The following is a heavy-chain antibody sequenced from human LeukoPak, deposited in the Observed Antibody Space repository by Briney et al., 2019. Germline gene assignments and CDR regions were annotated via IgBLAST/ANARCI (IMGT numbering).Heavy chain of an antibody. D-gene: IGHD6-19*01. CDR3: AKDLSGWSRYHNKNWFDP. CDR2: ISYDGSNK. J-gene: IGHJ5*02. V-gene: IGHV3-30*18. CDR1: GFTFSNNW. Sequence: GGSLRLSCVVSGFTFSNNWMSWVRQAPGKGLEWVAVISYDGSNKYYADSVKGRFTISRDNSKNTLYLQMNSLRAEDTAVYYCAKDLSGWSRYHNKNWFDPWGQGTLVTVSS.